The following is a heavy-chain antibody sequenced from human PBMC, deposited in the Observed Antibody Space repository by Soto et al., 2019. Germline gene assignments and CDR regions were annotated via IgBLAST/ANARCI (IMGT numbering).Heavy chain of an antibody. J-gene: IGHJ4*02. CDR1: GFTFSSYA. V-gene: IGHV3-30-3*01. D-gene: IGHD4-17*01. Sequence: GGSLRLSCAASGFTFSSYAMHWVRQAPGKGLEWVAVISYDGSNKYYADSVKGRFTISRDNSKNTLYLQMNSLRAEDTAVYYCARPLITVTTSYFDYWGQGTLVTVSS. CDR2: ISYDGSNK. CDR3: ARPLITVTTSYFDY.